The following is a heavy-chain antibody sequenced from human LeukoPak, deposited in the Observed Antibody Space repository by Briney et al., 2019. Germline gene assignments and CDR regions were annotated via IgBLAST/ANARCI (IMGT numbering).Heavy chain of an antibody. J-gene: IGHJ4*02. CDR3: ARVLSSGEFDY. Sequence: ASVKVSCKASGYTFTSYDFNWVRQATGQRPEWMGWMSPNSGDTGYAQKFQGRVTMTRNTSIGTAYMELSSLRSEDTAVYYCARVLSSGEFDYWGQGTLVTVSS. CDR1: GYTFTSYD. V-gene: IGHV1-8*01. D-gene: IGHD7-27*01. CDR2: MSPNSGDT.